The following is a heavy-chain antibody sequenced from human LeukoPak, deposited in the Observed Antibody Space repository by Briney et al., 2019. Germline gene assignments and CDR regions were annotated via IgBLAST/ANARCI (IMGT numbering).Heavy chain of an antibody. D-gene: IGHD5-18*01. V-gene: IGHV3-66*01. Sequence: GGSLRLSCAASGFTVSSSYMSWVRQAPGKGLEWVSIISSAGTTYYADSVKGRFAISRDNSKNTVYLQVNSLRDEDTAVYYCARDRDTAAFGYWGQGTLVTVSS. CDR3: ARDRDTAAFGY. CDR2: ISSAGTT. J-gene: IGHJ4*02. CDR1: GFTVSSSY.